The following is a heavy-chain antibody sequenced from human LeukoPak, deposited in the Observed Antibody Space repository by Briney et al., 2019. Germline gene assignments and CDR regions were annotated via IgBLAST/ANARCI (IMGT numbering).Heavy chain of an antibody. CDR2: ISGSGGST. CDR3: AKDGEAVAGNDY. CDR1: GFTFNNYA. Sequence: PGGSLRLSCAASGFTFNNYAMSWVRQAPGKGLEWVSGISGSGGSTYYADSVKGRFTISRDNSKNTLYLQMNSLGVEDTAVYYCAKDGEAVAGNDYWGQGALVTVSS. D-gene: IGHD6-13*01. J-gene: IGHJ4*02. V-gene: IGHV3-23*01.